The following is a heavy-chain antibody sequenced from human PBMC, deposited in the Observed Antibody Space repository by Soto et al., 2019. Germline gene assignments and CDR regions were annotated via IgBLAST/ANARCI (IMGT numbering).Heavy chain of an antibody. V-gene: IGHV5-51*01. D-gene: IGHD2-15*01. CDR2: IYPRDSNT. J-gene: IGHJ3*02. CDR1: GYIFTSYW. CDR3: ARPLYSSDGFDI. Sequence: GESLKISCKGSGYIFTSYWIGWVRQMPGKGLEWMGIIYPRDSNTRYSPSFQGQVTISADKSIDTAYLQWSSLKPSDTAIYYCARPLYSSDGFDIWGQGTMVTVSS.